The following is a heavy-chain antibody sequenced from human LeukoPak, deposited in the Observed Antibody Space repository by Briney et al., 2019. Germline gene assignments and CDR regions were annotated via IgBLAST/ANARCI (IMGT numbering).Heavy chain of an antibody. D-gene: IGHD6-13*01. Sequence: SETLSLTCTVSGGSISGYFWSWIRQPPGKGLEWIAYIYYSGSTNYNPSLKSRVTISEDMSKNQFSLKLTSVTAADTAVYYCARHSGHSSTNDAFDIWGQGTMVIVSS. CDR3: ARHSGHSSTNDAFDI. CDR2: IYYSGST. CDR1: GGSISGYF. J-gene: IGHJ3*02. V-gene: IGHV4-59*01.